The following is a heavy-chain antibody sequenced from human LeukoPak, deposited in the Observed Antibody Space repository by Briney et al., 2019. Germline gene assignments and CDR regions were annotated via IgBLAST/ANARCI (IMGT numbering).Heavy chain of an antibody. CDR2: IYYSGST. CDR1: GGSISSSSYY. CDR3: ATTYCSSTSCYNGWFDP. D-gene: IGHD2-2*02. Sequence: SETLSLTCTVSGGSISSSSYYWGWILQPPGKGLEWIGSIYYSGSTYYNPSLKSRVTISVDTSKNQFSLKLSSVTAADTAVYYCATTYCSSTSCYNGWFDPWGQGTLVTVSS. J-gene: IGHJ5*02. V-gene: IGHV4-39*07.